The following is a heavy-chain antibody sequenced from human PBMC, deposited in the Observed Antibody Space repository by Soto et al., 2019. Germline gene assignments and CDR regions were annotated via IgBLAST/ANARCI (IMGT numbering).Heavy chain of an antibody. CDR1: VFTCSSYS. Sequence: WWSLRLSCSASVFTCSSYSMNWFRQAPGKGLEWVSSISSSSSYIYYADSVKGRFTISRDNAKNSLYLQMNSLRAEDTAVYYCARDRSGYDYDYYYGMDVWGQGTTVTVSS. J-gene: IGHJ6*02. D-gene: IGHD5-12*01. CDR3: ARDRSGYDYDYYYGMDV. V-gene: IGHV3-21*01. CDR2: ISSSSSYI.